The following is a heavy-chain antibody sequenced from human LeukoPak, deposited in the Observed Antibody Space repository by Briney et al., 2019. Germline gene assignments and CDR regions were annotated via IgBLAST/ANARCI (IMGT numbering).Heavy chain of an antibody. J-gene: IGHJ2*01. Sequence: SETLSLTCTVSGVSISDYYWSWVRQPPGKGLEWIGYIYYTGSTDYNPSLKSRVTMSVDTSKNQFSLNLRSVTATDTAVYYCARRTYYDSLTGYNYWYFDLSGRGTLVTVSS. D-gene: IGHD3-9*01. CDR1: GVSISDYY. CDR2: IYYTGST. V-gene: IGHV4-59*01. CDR3: ARRTYYDSLTGYNYWYFDL.